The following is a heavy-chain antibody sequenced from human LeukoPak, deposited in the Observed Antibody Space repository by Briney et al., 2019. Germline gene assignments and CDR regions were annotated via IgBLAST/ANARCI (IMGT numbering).Heavy chain of an antibody. CDR3: AREDAGMDV. V-gene: IGHV3-9*01. CDR1: GFTFDDYA. CDR2: ISWNSGSI. Sequence: GGSLRLSCTASGFTFDDYAMHWVRQAPGKGLEWVSGISWNSGSIGYADSVKGRFTISRDNSKNTLYLQMNSLRAEDTAVYYCAREDAGMDVWGQGTTVTVSS. J-gene: IGHJ6*02.